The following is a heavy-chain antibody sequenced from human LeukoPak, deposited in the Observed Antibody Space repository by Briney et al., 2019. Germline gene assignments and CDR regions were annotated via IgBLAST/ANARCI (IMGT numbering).Heavy chain of an antibody. CDR2: ISDSGGST. Sequence: GGSLRLSCAASGFTFSSYAMSWVRQAPGKGLEWVSAISDSGGSTYYADSVKGRFTISRDNARNTLYPQMNSLRGEDTAVYYCARAGWYRFDYWGQGTLVTVSS. J-gene: IGHJ4*02. V-gene: IGHV3-23*01. D-gene: IGHD6-19*01. CDR3: ARAGWYRFDY. CDR1: GFTFSSYA.